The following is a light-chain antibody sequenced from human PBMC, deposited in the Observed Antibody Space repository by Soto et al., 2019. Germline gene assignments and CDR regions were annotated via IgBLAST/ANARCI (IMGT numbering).Light chain of an antibody. Sequence: QSVLTQPAPVSGSPGQSITISCTGTVTDVGSYTSVSWYKQNPGKAPRLLIFAVNNRPSGVSSRFSGSTSGNTATLDISELQIEDEGDYYCSSYGGDQIVKFGWGTQLTVL. V-gene: IGLV2-14*01. CDR1: VTDVGSYTS. CDR2: AVN. CDR3: SSYGGDQIVK. J-gene: IGLJ3*02.